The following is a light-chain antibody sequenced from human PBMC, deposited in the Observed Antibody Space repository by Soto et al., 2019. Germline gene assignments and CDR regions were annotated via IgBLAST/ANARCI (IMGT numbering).Light chain of an antibody. Sequence: QSVLTQPRSVSGSPGQSVTISCTGTSSDVGGYNYVSWYQQHPGKAPKLMIYDVSKRPSRVPDRFSGSKSGNTASLTISGLQAEDEADYYCCSYAGSYPPVVFGGGTKLTVL. V-gene: IGLV2-11*01. CDR2: DVS. J-gene: IGLJ2*01. CDR3: CSYAGSYPPVV. CDR1: SSDVGGYNY.